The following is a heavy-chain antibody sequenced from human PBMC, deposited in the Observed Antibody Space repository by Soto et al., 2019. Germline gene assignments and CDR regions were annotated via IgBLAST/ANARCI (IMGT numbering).Heavy chain of an antibody. Sequence: GSLRLSCAASGFTFSSYGMHWVRQAPGKGLEWVAVISYDGSNKYYADSVKGRFTISRDNSKNTVYLQMSSLRAEDTAVYYCAKDAGITVPGSDYWGQGTLVTVSS. CDR2: ISYDGSNK. V-gene: IGHV3-30*18. CDR3: AKDAGITVPGSDY. J-gene: IGHJ4*02. D-gene: IGHD6-19*01. CDR1: GFTFSSYG.